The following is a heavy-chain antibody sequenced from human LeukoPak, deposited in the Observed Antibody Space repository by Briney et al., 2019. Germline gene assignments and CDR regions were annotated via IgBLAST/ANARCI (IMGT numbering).Heavy chain of an antibody. CDR1: GFTVSTNY. V-gene: IGHV3-23*01. D-gene: IGHD3-22*01. CDR2: ISGSGGTT. Sequence: GGSLRLSCAASGFTVSTNYMNWVRQAPGKGLEWVSGISGSGGTTYYADSVKGRFTISRDNSKNSLSLQVSSLRAEDTAVYYCAKTNGYYSDWGQGTLVTVSS. CDR3: AKTNGYYSD. J-gene: IGHJ4*02.